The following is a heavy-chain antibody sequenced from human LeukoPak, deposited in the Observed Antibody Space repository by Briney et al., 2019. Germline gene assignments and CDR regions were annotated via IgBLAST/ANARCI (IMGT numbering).Heavy chain of an antibody. CDR1: GFTFSSYA. Sequence: GGSLRLSCAASGFTFSSYAMSWVRQAPGQGLEWVSGISANSRSTYHADSVKGRFTISKDNYKNTLYLQMNSLRVEDTAVYYCARMSGSYWSGYFQHWGQGTLVTVSS. D-gene: IGHD1-26*01. J-gene: IGHJ1*01. V-gene: IGHV3-23*01. CDR2: ISANSRST. CDR3: ARMSGSYWSGYFQH.